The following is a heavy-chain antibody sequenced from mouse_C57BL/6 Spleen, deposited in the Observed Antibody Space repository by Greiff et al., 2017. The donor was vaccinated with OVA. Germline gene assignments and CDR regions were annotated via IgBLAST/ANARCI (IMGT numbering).Heavy chain of an antibody. J-gene: IGHJ2*01. CDR3: ASRGDYGSSSFDY. CDR2: IDPANGNT. D-gene: IGHD1-1*01. V-gene: IGHV14-3*01. CDR1: GFNIKNTY. Sequence: VQLQQSVAELVRPGASVKLSCTASGFNIKNTYMHWVKQRPEQGLEWIGRIDPANGNTKYAPKFKGKATITADTSSNTAYLQLSSLTSEDTAIYYCASRGDYGSSSFDYWGQGTTLTVSS.